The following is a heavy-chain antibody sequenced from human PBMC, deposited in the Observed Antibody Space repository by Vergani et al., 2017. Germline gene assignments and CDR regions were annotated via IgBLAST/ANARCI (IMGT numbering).Heavy chain of an antibody. CDR2: ISGSGGST. V-gene: IGHV3-23*01. J-gene: IGHJ3*01. CDR3: VRDVRVSRT. Sequence: EVQLLESGGNLVQPGGSLRLSCAASGFTFTNFAMTWVRQAPGEGLEWVSAISGSGGSTYYADSVKGRFTISRDDSKNTLFLQMNSLRAEDTAVYYCVRDVRVSRTWGQGTLVAVSS. CDR1: GFTFTNFA.